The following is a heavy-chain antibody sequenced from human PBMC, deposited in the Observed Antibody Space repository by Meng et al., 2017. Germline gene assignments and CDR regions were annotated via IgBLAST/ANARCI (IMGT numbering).Heavy chain of an antibody. D-gene: IGHD3/OR15-3a*01. Sequence: QVELVQSGAEVKKPGSSVKVSCKASGGTFTSYDINWVRQATGQGLEWMGWMNPNSGNTGYAQKFQGRVTMTRNTSISTAYMELSSLRSEDTAVYYCARGPNRWTGFDYWGQGTLVTVSS. CDR1: GGTFTSYD. J-gene: IGHJ4*02. CDR2: MNPNSGNT. V-gene: IGHV1-8*01. CDR3: ARGPNRWTGFDY.